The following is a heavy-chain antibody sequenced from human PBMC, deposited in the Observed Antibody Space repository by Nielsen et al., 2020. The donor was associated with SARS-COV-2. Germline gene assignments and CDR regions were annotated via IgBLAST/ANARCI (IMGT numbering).Heavy chain of an antibody. CDR1: GFTFSSYA. V-gene: IGHV3-23*01. Sequence: GESLKISCAASGFTFSSYAMSWVRQAPGEGLEWVSTISGRGGHTYYADSVKGRFTVSRDNSKNTVFLQINSLRAEDTAVYYCARDLEAANQWLVTDYWGQGTLVTVSS. J-gene: IGHJ4*02. CDR2: ISGRGGHT. D-gene: IGHD6-19*01. CDR3: ARDLEAANQWLVTDY.